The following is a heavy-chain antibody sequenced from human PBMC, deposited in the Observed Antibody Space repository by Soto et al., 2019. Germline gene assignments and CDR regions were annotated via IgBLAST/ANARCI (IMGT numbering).Heavy chain of an antibody. D-gene: IGHD3-3*01. V-gene: IGHV3-21*01. Sequence: EVQLVESGGGLVKPGGSLRLSCAASGFNFSTYSFNWVRQAPGKGLEWVSFISSSSSYRYYADSVKGRFTISRDNAKNSLYLQMNSLRVEDTAVYYCARDSISMILGVVSVSYNFDYWGQGVQVTVSS. CDR3: ARDSISMILGVVSVSYNFDY. J-gene: IGHJ4*02. CDR2: ISSSSSYR. CDR1: GFNFSTYS.